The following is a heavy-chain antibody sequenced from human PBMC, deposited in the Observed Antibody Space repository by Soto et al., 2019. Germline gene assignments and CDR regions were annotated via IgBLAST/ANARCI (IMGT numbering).Heavy chain of an antibody. D-gene: IGHD3-10*01. CDR3: ARGVGSGSYYNQYNWFDP. CDR1: GYTFTNYG. CDR2: ISAYNGNT. J-gene: IGHJ5*02. V-gene: IGHV1-18*01. Sequence: QVQLVQSGAEVKKPGASVKVSCKASGYTFTNYGISWVRQAPGQGLEWMGWISAYNGNTKYAQKLQGRATMTTATSTSTAYMELRSLRSDDTAVYYCARGVGSGSYYNQYNWFDPWGQGTLVTVSS.